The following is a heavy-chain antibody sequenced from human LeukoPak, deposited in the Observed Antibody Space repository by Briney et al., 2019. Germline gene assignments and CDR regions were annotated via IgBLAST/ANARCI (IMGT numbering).Heavy chain of an antibody. CDR3: ARGTSGNYYYMDV. CDR2: INPNSGGT. Sequence: ASLKVSCKASGYMYTGNYIHWVRQAPGQGLEWMGWINPNSGGTNHAQKFQGRVTMTRDMSINTAYMELSSLTSDDTAVYYCARGTSGNYYYMDVWGKGTTVTGS. J-gene: IGHJ6*03. D-gene: IGHD3/OR15-3a*01. CDR1: GYMYTGNY. V-gene: IGHV1-2*02.